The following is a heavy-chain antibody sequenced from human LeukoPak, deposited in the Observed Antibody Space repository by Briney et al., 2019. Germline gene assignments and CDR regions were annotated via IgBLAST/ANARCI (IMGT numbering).Heavy chain of an antibody. CDR3: AKRYGDSTGWFFDF. J-gene: IGHJ4*02. D-gene: IGHD6-13*01. CDR1: RYSFDSYA. V-gene: IGHV3-23*01. Sequence: GESLKLSCEGSRYSFDSYAMTWVRQAPGKGLEWISSINGGGDITYYAESVKGRFTVSRDNSKNTLFLQMNSLRAEDTAVFYCAKRYGDSTGWFFDFWGQGSLVTVSS. CDR2: INGGGDIT.